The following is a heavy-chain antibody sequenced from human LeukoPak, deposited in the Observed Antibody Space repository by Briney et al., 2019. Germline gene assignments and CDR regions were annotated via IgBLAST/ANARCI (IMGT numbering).Heavy chain of an antibody. D-gene: IGHD4-17*01. CDR3: AREGGPGGDYGSIDS. J-gene: IGHJ4*02. Sequence: SETLSLTCAVYGGSFSGDYWSWIRQPPGKGLEWIGEINHSGSTNYNPSLKSRVTISVDTSKNQFSLKLSSVTAADTSVYYCAREGGPGGDYGSIDSWGQGTLVTVSS. V-gene: IGHV4-34*01. CDR1: GGSFSGDY. CDR2: INHSGST.